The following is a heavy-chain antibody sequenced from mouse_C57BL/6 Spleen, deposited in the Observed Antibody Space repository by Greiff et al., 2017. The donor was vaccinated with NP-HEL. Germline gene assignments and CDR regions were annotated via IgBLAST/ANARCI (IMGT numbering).Heavy chain of an antibody. CDR1: GYTFTSYW. CDR3: ARTRDYGRAMDY. V-gene: IGHV1-52*01. CDR2: IDPSDSET. J-gene: IGHJ4*01. Sequence: VQLQQPGAELVRPGSSVKLSCKASGYTFTSYWMHWVKQRPIQGLEWIGNIDPSDSETHYNQKFKDKATLTVDKSSSTAYMQLSSLTSEDSAVYYCARTRDYGRAMDYWGQGTSVTVSS. D-gene: IGHD1-1*01.